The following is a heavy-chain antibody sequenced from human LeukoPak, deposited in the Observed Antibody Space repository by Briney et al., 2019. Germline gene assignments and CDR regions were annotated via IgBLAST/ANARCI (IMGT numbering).Heavy chain of an antibody. CDR3: ARKDPGYSGYSDFDY. CDR1: GGSISNKY. D-gene: IGHD5-12*01. Sequence: SETLSLTCTVSGGSISNKYWSWIRQPPGKGLEWIGYIYYSGSTNYNPSLKSRVTILVDTSKNQFSLKLSSVTAADTAIYYCARKDPGYSGYSDFDYWGQGTLVTVSS. J-gene: IGHJ4*02. CDR2: IYYSGST. V-gene: IGHV4-59*08.